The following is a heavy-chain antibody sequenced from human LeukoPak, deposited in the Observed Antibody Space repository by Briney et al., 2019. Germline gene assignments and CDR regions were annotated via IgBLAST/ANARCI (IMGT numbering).Heavy chain of an antibody. CDR1: GFTFSSYA. Sequence: PGGSLRLSCAASGFTFSSYAMSWVRQAPGKGLEWVSAISGSGGTIHYADSVKGRFTISRDNAKNSLYLQMNSLRAEDTALYYCAREGRNWNDLDYWGQGTLVTVST. D-gene: IGHD1-20*01. J-gene: IGHJ4*02. CDR3: AREGRNWNDLDY. CDR2: ISGSGGTI. V-gene: IGHV3-23*01.